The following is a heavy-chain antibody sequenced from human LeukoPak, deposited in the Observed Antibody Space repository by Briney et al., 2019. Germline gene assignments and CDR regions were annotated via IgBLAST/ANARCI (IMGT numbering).Heavy chain of an antibody. CDR3: ARMNYVSSGWGAPFDY. V-gene: IGHV3-21*01. D-gene: IGHD1-7*01. CDR1: GFTFSSYS. CDR2: ISSSSSYI. J-gene: IGHJ4*02. Sequence: PGGSLRLSCAASGFTFSSYSMNWVRQAPGKGLEWVSSISSSSSYIYYADSVKGRFTISRDNAKNSPYLQMNSLRAEDTAVYYCARMNYVSSGWGAPFDYWGQGTLVTASS.